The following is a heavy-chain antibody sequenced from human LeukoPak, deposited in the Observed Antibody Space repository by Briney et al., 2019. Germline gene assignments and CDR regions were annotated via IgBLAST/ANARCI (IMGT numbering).Heavy chain of an antibody. CDR1: GFTFSSYA. J-gene: IGHJ3*02. V-gene: IGHV3-30-3*01. CDR2: ISYDGSNK. D-gene: IGHD3-16*02. Sequence: GGSLRLSCAASGFTFSSYAMHWVRQAPGKGLEWVAVISYDGSNKYYADSVKGRFTISRDNSKNTLYLQMNSLRAEDTAVYYCAREGEVSTGDAFYIWGQGTMVTVAS. CDR3: AREGEVSTGDAFYI.